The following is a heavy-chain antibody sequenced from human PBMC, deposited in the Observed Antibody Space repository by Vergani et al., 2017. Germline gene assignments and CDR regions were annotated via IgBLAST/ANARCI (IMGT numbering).Heavy chain of an antibody. CDR1: GYTFTGYY. Sequence: QVQLVQSGAEVKKPGASVKVSCKASGYTFTGYYMHWVRQAPGQGLEWMGWINPNSGGTNYAQKFQGRVTMTRDTSISTAYMELSRLRSDDTAVYYCARDGVIAVAGRYYYYMDVGGKGTTVTVSS. J-gene: IGHJ6*03. CDR2: INPNSGGT. V-gene: IGHV1-2*02. D-gene: IGHD6-19*01. CDR3: ARDGVIAVAGRYYYYMDV.